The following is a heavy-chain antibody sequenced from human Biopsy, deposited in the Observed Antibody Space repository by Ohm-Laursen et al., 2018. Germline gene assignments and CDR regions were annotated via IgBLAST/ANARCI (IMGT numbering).Heavy chain of an antibody. CDR3: AGIVLGPTNDAFDI. CDR1: GDSIRNYY. D-gene: IGHD1-26*01. Sequence: GTLSLTCTVSGDSIRNYYWSWIRQAAGKGLEWIGRIYPGGGTIYNPSLKSRVTMSVDTSKNLFSLNLNSVTAADTAVYYCAGIVLGPTNDAFDIWGQGTMVTVSS. J-gene: IGHJ3*02. CDR2: IYPGGGT. V-gene: IGHV4-4*07.